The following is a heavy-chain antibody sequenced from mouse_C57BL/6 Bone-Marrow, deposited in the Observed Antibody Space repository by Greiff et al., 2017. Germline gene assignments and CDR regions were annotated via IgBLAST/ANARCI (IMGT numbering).Heavy chain of an antibody. CDR3: ANPDSSGYVSFAY. J-gene: IGHJ3*01. CDR2: IRNKANGYTT. V-gene: IGHV7-3*01. Sequence: DVMLVESGGGLVQPGGSLSLSCAASGFTFTDYYMSWVRQPPGKALEWLGFIRNKANGYTTEYSASVKGRFTISRDNSQSILYLQMNALRAEDSATYYCANPDSSGYVSFAYWGQGTLVTVSA. CDR1: GFTFTDYY. D-gene: IGHD3-2*02.